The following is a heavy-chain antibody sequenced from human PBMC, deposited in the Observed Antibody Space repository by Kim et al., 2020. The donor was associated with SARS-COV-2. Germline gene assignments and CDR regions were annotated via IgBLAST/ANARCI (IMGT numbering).Heavy chain of an antibody. V-gene: IGHV1-2*02. J-gene: IGHJ5*02. CDR3: ARVSPETGTSSLLDP. Sequence: QKFQGRVTMTRDTSISTAYMELSRLRSDDTAVYYCARVSPETGTSSLLDPWGQGTLVTVSS. D-gene: IGHD1-7*01.